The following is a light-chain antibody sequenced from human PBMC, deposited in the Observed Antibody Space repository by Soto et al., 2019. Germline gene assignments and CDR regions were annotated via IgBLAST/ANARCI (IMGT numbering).Light chain of an antibody. Sequence: ENLLAQSPGTPSLSPGEKAPPSPRALETVTSRYLAWYQQKPGQAPRLLIYAASSRATGIPDRFSGSGSGTDFTLTISRLEPEDAAVYYCHRYGYGSDSFGQGTRLEIK. CDR1: ETVTSRY. J-gene: IGKJ5*01. CDR3: HRYGYGSDS. CDR2: AAS. V-gene: IGKV3-20*01.